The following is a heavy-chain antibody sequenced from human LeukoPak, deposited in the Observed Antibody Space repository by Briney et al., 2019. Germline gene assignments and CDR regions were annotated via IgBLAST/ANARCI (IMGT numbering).Heavy chain of an antibody. D-gene: IGHD2-2*01. J-gene: IGHJ6*03. CDR3: ARLRKNIVVVPAAIPYYYYYMDV. Sequence: PSETLSLTCTVSGGSISSSSYYWGWIRQPPGKGLEWIGSIYYSGSTYYNPSLKSRVTISVDTSKNQFSLKLSSVTAADTAVYYCARLRKNIVVVPAAIPYYYYYMDVWGKGTTVTISS. CDR2: IYYSGST. CDR1: GGSISSSSYY. V-gene: IGHV4-39*01.